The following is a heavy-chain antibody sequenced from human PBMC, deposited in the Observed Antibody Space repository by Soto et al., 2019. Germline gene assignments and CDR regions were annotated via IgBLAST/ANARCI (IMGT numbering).Heavy chain of an antibody. J-gene: IGHJ4*02. V-gene: IGHV1-8*01. CDR2: MNPNSGNT. CDR1: GYTFTISD. D-gene: IGHD3-16*02. CDR3: ASLADFGNRYLLGY. Sequence: ASVKVSCKASGYTFTISDINWVRQATGQGLEWMGWMNPNSGNTGYAQKFQGRVTMTRNTSISTAYMELNSLRSYDPAAYYCASLADFGNRYLLGYCGQGTLDTVSS.